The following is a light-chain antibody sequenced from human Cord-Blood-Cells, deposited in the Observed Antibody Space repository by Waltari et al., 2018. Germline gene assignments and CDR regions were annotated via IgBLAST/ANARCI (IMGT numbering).Light chain of an antibody. J-gene: IGKJ4*01. Sequence: MTQSSSSLSASVGDRVTITCRASQSISSYLNWYQQKPGKAPKLLIYAASSLQSGVPSRFSGSGSGTDFTLTISSLQPEDFATYYCQQSYSTPPTFGGGTKVEIK. CDR3: QQSYSTPPT. CDR1: QSISSY. CDR2: AAS. V-gene: IGKV1-39*01.